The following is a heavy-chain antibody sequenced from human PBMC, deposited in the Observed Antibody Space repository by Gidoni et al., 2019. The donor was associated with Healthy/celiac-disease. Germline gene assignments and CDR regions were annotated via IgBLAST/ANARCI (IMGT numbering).Heavy chain of an antibody. CDR3: ARDLLGYCSGGSCSDWGLWFDY. D-gene: IGHD2-15*01. J-gene: IGHJ4*02. CDR2: ISSSSSYI. CDR1: GFTFSSYS. Sequence: EVQLVESGGGLVKPGGFLRLSCAASGFTFSSYSMNLVRQAPGKGLEWVSSISSSSSYIYYADSVKGRFTISRDNAKNSLYLQMNSLRAEDTAVYYCARDLLGYCSGGSCSDWGLWFDYWGQGTLVTVSS. V-gene: IGHV3-21*01.